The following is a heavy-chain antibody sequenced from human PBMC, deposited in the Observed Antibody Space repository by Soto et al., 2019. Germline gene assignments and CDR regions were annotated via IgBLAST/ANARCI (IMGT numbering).Heavy chain of an antibody. Sequence: PSETLSITCTVSGGSISNYVCTWFRQPAGKGLEWIGRTDNSGSTNYNPSLKSRITMSADTSRNQFSLKLNSVTAADTAVYYCARGGQDFWSGPFDYWGQGALVTVSS. J-gene: IGHJ4*02. CDR3: ARGGQDFWSGPFDY. D-gene: IGHD3-3*01. CDR2: TDNSGST. CDR1: GGSISNYV. V-gene: IGHV4-4*07.